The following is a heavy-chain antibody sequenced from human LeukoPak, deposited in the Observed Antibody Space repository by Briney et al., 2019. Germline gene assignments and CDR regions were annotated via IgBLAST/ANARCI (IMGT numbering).Heavy chain of an antibody. D-gene: IGHD6-13*01. CDR1: GFTFSSYG. CDR2: IRYDGSNK. Sequence: GGSLRLSCAASGFTFSSYGMHWVRQAPGKGLEWVAIIRYDGSNKYYADSVKGRFTISRDNSKNTLYLQMNSLRAEDTAVYYCAKEYSSSWYEAEYFQHWGQGTLVTVSS. J-gene: IGHJ1*01. V-gene: IGHV3-30*02. CDR3: AKEYSSSWYEAEYFQH.